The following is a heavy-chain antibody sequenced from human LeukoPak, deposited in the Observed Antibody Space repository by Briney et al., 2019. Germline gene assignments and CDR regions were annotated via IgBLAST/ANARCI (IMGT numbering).Heavy chain of an antibody. CDR3: ARSHPWFGDLGWFDP. CDR1: GGSISSSTYY. D-gene: IGHD3-10*01. V-gene: IGHV4-39*07. J-gene: IGHJ5*02. CDR2: IYYNGNT. Sequence: SETLSLTCIISGGSISSSTYYWGWIRQSPGKGLEWIRTIYYNGNTYYNPSLQSRVTISVDTSKNQFSLKLSSMTAADTAVYYCARSHPWFGDLGWFDPWGQGTLVTVSS.